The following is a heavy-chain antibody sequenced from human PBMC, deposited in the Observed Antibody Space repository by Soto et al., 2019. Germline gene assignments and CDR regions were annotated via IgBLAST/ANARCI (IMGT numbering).Heavy chain of an antibody. Sequence: ASVKVSCKASGYTFTGYYMHWVRQAPGQGLEWMGWINPNSGGTNYAQKFQGWVTMTRDTSISTAYMELSRLRSDDTAVYYCARDSPYGDYVFDYWGQGTLVTVSS. J-gene: IGHJ4*02. V-gene: IGHV1-2*04. CDR3: ARDSPYGDYVFDY. CDR1: GYTFTGYY. D-gene: IGHD4-17*01. CDR2: INPNSGGT.